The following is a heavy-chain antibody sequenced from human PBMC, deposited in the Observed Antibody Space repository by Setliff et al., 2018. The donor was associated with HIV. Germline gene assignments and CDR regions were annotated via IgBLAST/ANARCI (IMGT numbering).Heavy chain of an antibody. J-gene: IGHJ4*02. CDR3: ARTYGSASKLDY. CDR2: IEWEDDK. V-gene: IGHV2-70*04. D-gene: IGHD3-10*01. CDR1: GFSLTTSGIR. Sequence: SGPTLVNPTQTLTLTCTFSGFSLTTSGIRVTWVRQPPGKALEWLARIEWEDDKFYSTSLKTRLTISKDTSKNQVVLTMTNMGPLDTATYFCARTYGSASKLDYWGPGTLVTVSS.